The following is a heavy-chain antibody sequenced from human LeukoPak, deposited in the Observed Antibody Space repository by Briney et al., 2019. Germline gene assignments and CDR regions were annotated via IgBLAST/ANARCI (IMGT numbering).Heavy chain of an antibody. CDR2: ISSSSSDT. D-gene: IGHD3-3*01. CDR1: GFTFSDSY. Sequence: GGSLRLSCAASGFTFSDSYMSWIRQTPGKGLEWLSYISSSSSDTNYADSVKGRFTISRDNAKNSLYQQMNSLRAEDTAVYYCARGSRTIELRDDYWGQGTLVTVSS. J-gene: IGHJ4*02. CDR3: ARGSRTIELRDDY. V-gene: IGHV3-11*06.